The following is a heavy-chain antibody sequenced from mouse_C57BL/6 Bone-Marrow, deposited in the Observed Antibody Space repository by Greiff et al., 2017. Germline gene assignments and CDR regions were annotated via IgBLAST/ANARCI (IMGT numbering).Heavy chain of an antibody. D-gene: IGHD4-1*01. Sequence: QVQLQQSGAELVKPGASVKISCKASGYAFSSYWMNWVKLRPGKGLEWIGQIYPGDGDTSYNGKFKDTATLTADKSSSTAYMQLNSLTSEDSAVYFCARDWDYFDYWGQGTTLTVSS. CDR3: ARDWDYFDY. CDR1: GYAFSSYW. V-gene: IGHV1-80*01. J-gene: IGHJ2*01. CDR2: IYPGDGDT.